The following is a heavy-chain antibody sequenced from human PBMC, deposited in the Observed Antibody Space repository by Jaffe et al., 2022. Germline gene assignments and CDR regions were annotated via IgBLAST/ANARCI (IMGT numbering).Heavy chain of an antibody. Sequence: QVQLVQSGAEVKKPGASVKVSCKASGYTFTSYDINWVRQATGQGLEWMGWMNPNSGNTGYAQKFQGRVTMTRNTSISTAYMELSSLRSEDTAVYYCARGRIGNYDYIWGSYRYRYYFDYWGQGTLVTVSS. J-gene: IGHJ4*02. CDR1: GYTFTSYD. CDR2: MNPNSGNT. CDR3: ARGRIGNYDYIWGSYRYRYYFDY. V-gene: IGHV1-8*01. D-gene: IGHD3-16*02.